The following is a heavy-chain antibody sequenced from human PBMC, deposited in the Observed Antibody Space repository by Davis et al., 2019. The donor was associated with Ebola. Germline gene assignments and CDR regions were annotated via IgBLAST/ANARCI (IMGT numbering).Heavy chain of an antibody. J-gene: IGHJ4*02. CDR3: TKASAPAAPYYFDS. CDR1: GFTFSDFG. Sequence: GESLKISCAASGFTFSDFGMSWVRQAPGKGLEWVSSISGTTSAIFYADSVRGRFTISRDNSGNMLYLHMNGLRADDTAVYYCTKASAPAAPYYFDSWGQGTQVTVSS. D-gene: IGHD2-2*01. CDR2: ISGTTSAI. V-gene: IGHV3-21*04.